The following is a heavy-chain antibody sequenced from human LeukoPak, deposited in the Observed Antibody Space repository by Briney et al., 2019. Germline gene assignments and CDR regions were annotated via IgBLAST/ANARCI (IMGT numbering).Heavy chain of an antibody. V-gene: IGHV3-21*01. CDR1: GFTFSSYS. D-gene: IGHD1-7*01. CDR2: ISGSSSYI. Sequence: GGSLRLSCAASGFTFSSYSMNWVRQAPGKGLEWVSSISGSSSYIYYADSVKGRFTISRDNAKNSLYLQMNSLRAEDTAVYYCARDSGNYLDAFDIWGQGTMVIVSS. J-gene: IGHJ3*02. CDR3: ARDSGNYLDAFDI.